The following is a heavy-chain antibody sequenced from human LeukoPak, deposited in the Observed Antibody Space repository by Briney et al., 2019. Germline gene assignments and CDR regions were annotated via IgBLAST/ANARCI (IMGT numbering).Heavy chain of an antibody. CDR1: GGTFSSYA. V-gene: IGHV1-69*06. D-gene: IGHD3-10*01. J-gene: IGHJ3*02. CDR3: ARDPGFGEKWFEAFDI. CDR2: IIPIFGTA. Sequence: SVKVSCKASGGTFSSYAISWVRQAPGQGLEWMGGIIPIFGTANYAQKFQGRVTITADKSTSTAYMELSSLRSEDTAVYYRARDPGFGEKWFEAFDIWGQGTMVTVSS.